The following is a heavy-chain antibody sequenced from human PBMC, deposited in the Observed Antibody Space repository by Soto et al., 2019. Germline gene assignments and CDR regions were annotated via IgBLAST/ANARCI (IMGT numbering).Heavy chain of an antibody. CDR2: ITGSGVST. V-gene: IGHV3-23*01. J-gene: IGHJ3*02. CDR1: GFTFSSYA. Sequence: GGSLRLSCAASGFTFSSYAMSWVRQAPGKGLEWVSAITGSGVSTYYADSVKGRFTISRDNSKNTLYLQMNSLRAEDAAVYYCAKLVIITFGGVIVIPGSNRDDAFDIWGEGTLVTVSS. D-gene: IGHD3-16*02. CDR3: AKLVIITFGGVIVIPGSNRDDAFDI.